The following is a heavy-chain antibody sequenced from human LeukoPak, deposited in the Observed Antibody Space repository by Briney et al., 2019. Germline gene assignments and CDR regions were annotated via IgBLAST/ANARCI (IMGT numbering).Heavy chain of an antibody. J-gene: IGHJ4*02. CDR3: ATSIAAASNDY. V-gene: IGHV3-48*04. CDR2: ISTSSGTI. D-gene: IGHD6-13*01. Sequence: PGRSMSLSCAASGFTFSTRGINWVRQAPGDGLEWDSYISTSSGTIYYADSVKRRFTISRDNAKNSLYLQVNSLRAEDTAVYYCATSIAAASNDYWAQGTLVTVS. CDR1: GFTFSTRG.